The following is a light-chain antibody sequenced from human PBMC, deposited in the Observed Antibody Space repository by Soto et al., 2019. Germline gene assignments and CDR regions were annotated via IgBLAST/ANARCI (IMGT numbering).Light chain of an antibody. CDR3: QSYDSRLTAYV. CDR2: GNN. V-gene: IGLV1-40*01. J-gene: IGLJ1*01. CDR1: SSSIGAGYD. Sequence: QSALTQPPSVSGAPGQRVTISCTGSSSSIGAGYDVHWYHQLPGAAPKLLVSGNNNRPSGVPDRFSASKSGTSASLAITGLQTEDEAQYYYQSYDSRLTAYVFGTGTKLTVL.